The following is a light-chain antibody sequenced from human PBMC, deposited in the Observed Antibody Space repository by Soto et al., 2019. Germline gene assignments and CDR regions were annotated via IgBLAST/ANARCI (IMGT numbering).Light chain of an antibody. CDR2: GPS. V-gene: IGKV3-15*01. CDR1: QSIGIT. J-gene: IGKJ2*02. CDR3: QQYNNWLRGT. Sequence: EIVMTQSPATLSVSPGESATLSCRASQSIGITVAWYQQKPGQAPRLLIYGPSTRVTGIPARFSGSGSGTEFTHTISSLQSEDFSIYYCQQYNNWLRGTFGQGTKLEIK.